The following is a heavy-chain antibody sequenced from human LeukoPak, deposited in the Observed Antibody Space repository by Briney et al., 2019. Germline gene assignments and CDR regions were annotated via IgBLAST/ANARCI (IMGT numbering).Heavy chain of an antibody. CDR1: GAPIGSFY. D-gene: IGHD3-10*01. V-gene: IGHV4-4*07. CDR3: AREAVDYGSGSLDY. CDR2: AHSSGST. Sequence: PSETLSLTCTVSGAPIGSFYWSWIRQPAGKGLEWIGRAHSSGSTNYIPSMKSRVSMSVDTSKNQLSLKLNTVTAADTAMYYCAREAVDYGSGSLDYWGQGILVTVSS. J-gene: IGHJ4*02.